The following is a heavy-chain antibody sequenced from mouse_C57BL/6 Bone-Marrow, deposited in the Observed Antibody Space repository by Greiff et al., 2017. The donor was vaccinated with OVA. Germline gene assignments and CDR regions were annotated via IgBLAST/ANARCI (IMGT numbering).Heavy chain of an antibody. J-gene: IGHJ3*01. V-gene: IGHV8-12*01. Sequence: QVTLKECGPGILQSSQTLSLTCSFSGFSLSTSGMGVSWIRQPSGKGLEWLAHIYWDDDKRYNPSLKSRLTISKDTSRNQVFLKITSVDTADTATYYCARSRSMMVTTFAYWGQGTLVTVSA. CDR1: GFSLSTSGMG. CDR3: ARSRSMMVTTFAY. CDR2: IYWDDDK. D-gene: IGHD2-3*01.